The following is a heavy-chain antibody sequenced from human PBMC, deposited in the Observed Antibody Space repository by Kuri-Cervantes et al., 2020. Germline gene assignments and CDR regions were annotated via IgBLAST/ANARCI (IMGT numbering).Heavy chain of an antibody. D-gene: IGHD6-19*01. Sequence: SETLSLTCAVYGGSFSGYYWSWIRQPPGQGLEWIGYISYSGNTTYNPSLKSRVTISVDTSKNHFSLSLTSVTAADTAVYYCAGGRYSSGWLSYWGQGTLVTVSS. V-gene: IGHV4-59*01. CDR3: AGGRYSSGWLSY. CDR2: ISYSGNT. J-gene: IGHJ4*02. CDR1: GGSFSGYY.